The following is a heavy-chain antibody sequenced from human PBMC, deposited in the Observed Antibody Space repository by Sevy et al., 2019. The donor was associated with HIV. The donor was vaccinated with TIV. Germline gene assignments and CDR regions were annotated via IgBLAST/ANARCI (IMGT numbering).Heavy chain of an antibody. Sequence: ASVKVSSKPPGSPFGAIKMTWVRKPPGKGFEWLGRMNPNSGGPTYEQRFQGRVTMTSDPSISTVYMEVSSLRFDDTAVYYCARVALRGSVDPPEPMDVWGQGTAVTVSS. D-gene: IGHD1-1*01. CDR1: GSPFGAIK. V-gene: IGHV1-2*06. CDR2: MNPNSGGP. J-gene: IGHJ6*02. CDR3: ARVALRGSVDPPEPMDV.